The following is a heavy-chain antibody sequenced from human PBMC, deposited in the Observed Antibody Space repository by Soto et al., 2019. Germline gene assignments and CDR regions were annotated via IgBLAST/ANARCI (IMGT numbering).Heavy chain of an antibody. CDR3: AREMVVAAAGAGHYYYYMHV. J-gene: IGHJ6*03. CDR2: INPNSGGT. V-gene: IGHV1-2*04. D-gene: IGHD6-13*01. Sequence: GASVKVSCKASGYTFTGYYMHWVRQAPGQGLEWMGWINPNSGGTNYAQKFQGWVTMTRDTSISTAYMELSRLRSDDTAVYYCAREMVVAAAGAGHYYYYMHVWGKGTTVTVSS. CDR1: GYTFTGYY.